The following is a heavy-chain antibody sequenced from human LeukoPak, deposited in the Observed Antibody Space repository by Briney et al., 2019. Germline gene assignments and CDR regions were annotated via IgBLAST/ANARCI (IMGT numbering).Heavy chain of an antibody. CDR3: ARVSSAVAETDY. J-gene: IGHJ4*02. D-gene: IGHD6-19*01. CDR2: INPSGGST. CDR1: GYTFSNYY. Sequence: ASVKVSCKASGYTFSNYYMHWVRQAPGQGLEWMGIINPSGGSTSYAQKFQGRVTMTRDMSTSTVYMELSSLRSEDTAVYYCARVSSAVAETDYWGQGTLVTVSS. V-gene: IGHV1-46*01.